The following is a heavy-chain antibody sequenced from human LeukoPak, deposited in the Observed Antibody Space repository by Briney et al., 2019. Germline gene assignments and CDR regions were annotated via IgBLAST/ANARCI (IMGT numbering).Heavy chain of an antibody. D-gene: IGHD3-9*01. CDR3: ARDAPVDILTGYYHRDYYYYGMDV. J-gene: IGHJ6*02. CDR2: IYTSGST. CDR1: GGSISSYY. Sequence: SETLSLTCTVSGGSISSYYWSWIRQPAGKGLEWIGRIYTSGSTNYNPSLKSRVTMSVDTSKNQFSLKLSSVTAADTAVYYCARDAPVDILTGYYHRDYYYYGMDVWGQGTTVTVSS. V-gene: IGHV4-4*07.